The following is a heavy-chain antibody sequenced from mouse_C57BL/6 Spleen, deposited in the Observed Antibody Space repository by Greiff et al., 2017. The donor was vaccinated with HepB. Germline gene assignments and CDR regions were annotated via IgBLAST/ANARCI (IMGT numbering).Heavy chain of an antibody. Sequence: EVQLQESGPGMVKPSQSLSLTCTVTGYSITSGYDWHWIRHFPGNKLEWMGYISYSGSTNYNPSLKSRISITHDTSKNHFFLKLNSVTTEDTATYYCASSPSYGYDGALFAYWGQGTLVTVSA. V-gene: IGHV3-1*01. CDR1: GYSITSGYD. CDR3: ASSPSYGYDGALFAY. CDR2: ISYSGST. J-gene: IGHJ3*01. D-gene: IGHD2-9*01.